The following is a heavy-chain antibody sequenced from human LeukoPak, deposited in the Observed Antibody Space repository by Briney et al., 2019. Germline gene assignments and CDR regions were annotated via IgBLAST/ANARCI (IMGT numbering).Heavy chain of an antibody. CDR3: ARDSSGIEY. J-gene: IGHJ4*02. V-gene: IGHV3-30*02. CDR1: GYTFASYY. CDR2: IRNDGSYE. Sequence: SCKASGYTFASYYMHWVRQAPGKGLEWVAFIRNDGSYEKYADSVKGRFTISRDSSKNTLSLQMNSLRVEDTAVYYCARDSSGIEYWGQGTLVTVSS. D-gene: IGHD5-12*01.